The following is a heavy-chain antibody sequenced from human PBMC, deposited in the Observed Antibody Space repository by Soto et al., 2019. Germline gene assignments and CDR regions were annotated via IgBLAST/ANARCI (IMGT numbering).Heavy chain of an antibody. J-gene: IGHJ4*02. Sequence: EVQLVESGGGLVQPGGSPRLSCAASGFTFSNYWMSWVRQAPGKGLEWVANIKQDGSERNYVDSVKGRFTISRDNAKNSLYLQLNSLRAEDTAVYYCARAGSENDYWGQGTLVTVSS. V-gene: IGHV3-7*05. CDR3: ARAGSENDY. CDR2: IKQDGSER. CDR1: GFTFSNYW. D-gene: IGHD3-10*01.